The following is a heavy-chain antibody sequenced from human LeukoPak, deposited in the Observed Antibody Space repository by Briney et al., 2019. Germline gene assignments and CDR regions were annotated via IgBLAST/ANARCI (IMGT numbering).Heavy chain of an antibody. CDR1: GFTFSSYA. D-gene: IGHD5-24*01. Sequence: GGSLRLSCAASGFTFSSYAMGWVRQAPGKGLEWVSAISGSGGSTYYADSVKGRFTISRDNSKNTLYLQMNSLRAEDTAVYYCAKEAPRGDGYRNYFDFWGQGTLVTVSS. J-gene: IGHJ4*02. CDR3: AKEAPRGDGYRNYFDF. V-gene: IGHV3-23*01. CDR2: ISGSGGST.